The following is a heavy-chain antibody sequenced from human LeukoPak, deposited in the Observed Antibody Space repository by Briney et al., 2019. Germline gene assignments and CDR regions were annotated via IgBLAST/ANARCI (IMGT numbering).Heavy chain of an antibody. J-gene: IGHJ4*02. V-gene: IGHV1-8*01. CDR1: GYTFTSYD. CDR2: MNPNSGNT. CDR3: ATVIAVAGNVNPDY. D-gene: IGHD6-19*01. Sequence: ASVKVSCKASGYTFTSYDINWVRQATGQGLEWMGWMNPNSGNTGYAQKFQGRVTMTRNTSISTAYMELSSLRSEDTAVYYCATVIAVAGNVNPDYWGQGTLVTVSS.